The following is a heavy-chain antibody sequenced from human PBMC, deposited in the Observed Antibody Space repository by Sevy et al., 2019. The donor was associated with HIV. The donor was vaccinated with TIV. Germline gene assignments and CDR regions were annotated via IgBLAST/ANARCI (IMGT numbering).Heavy chain of an antibody. Sequence: GESLKSSCAASGFTFTSFSMHWVRQAPGKGLEWVATISYDGSNKYYADSVKGRFTISRDNSKNYLYLQMNSLRAEDTAVYCCALERLSSNVAEYFQNWGQGTLVTVSS. CDR3: ALERLSSNVAEYFQN. D-gene: IGHD1-1*01. J-gene: IGHJ1*01. V-gene: IGHV3-30-3*01. CDR2: ISYDGSNK. CDR1: GFTFTSFS.